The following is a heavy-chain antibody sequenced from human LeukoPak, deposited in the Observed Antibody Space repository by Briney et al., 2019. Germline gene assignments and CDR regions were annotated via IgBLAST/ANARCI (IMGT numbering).Heavy chain of an antibody. CDR1: GGSIRNYY. V-gene: IGHV4-59*01. CDR2: VHYSRST. J-gene: IGHJ4*02. CDR3: ARGGNSWYADY. D-gene: IGHD6-13*01. Sequence: SETLSLTCTVSGGSIRNYYWSWIRQPPGKGLEWIGYVHYSRSTNYNPSLKSRVTISVDTSKNQFSLKLSSVTAADTAVYYCARGGNSWYADYWGQGTLVTVSS.